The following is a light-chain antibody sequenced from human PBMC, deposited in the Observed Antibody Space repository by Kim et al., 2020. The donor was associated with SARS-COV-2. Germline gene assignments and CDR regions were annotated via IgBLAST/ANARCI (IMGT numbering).Light chain of an antibody. J-gene: IGKJ1*01. V-gene: IGKV2-30*01. CDR2: KVS. Sequence: PASISCRSSESPVYSDGNTYLNWLQQRPGQSPRRLIYKVSNRESGVPERFSSSGSGTDFTLQISRVEAEDAGVYYCMQSAHWPWTFGQGTKVDIK. CDR3: MQSAHWPWT. CDR1: ESPVYSDGNTY.